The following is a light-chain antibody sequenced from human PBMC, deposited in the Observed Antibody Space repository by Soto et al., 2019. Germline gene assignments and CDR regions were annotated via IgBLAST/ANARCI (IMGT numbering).Light chain of an antibody. J-gene: IGKJ4*01. V-gene: IGKV3-20*01. CDR1: QSISSSY. Sequence: IVLTQSPGTLSVSPGERATLSYRASQSISSSYLAWYQHKPGQAPRLLIYGASSRATGIPDRFSGSGSGTDFTLTISRLEPEDSAVYYCQQCDSSPLTFGGGTKVEIK. CDR3: QQCDSSPLT. CDR2: GAS.